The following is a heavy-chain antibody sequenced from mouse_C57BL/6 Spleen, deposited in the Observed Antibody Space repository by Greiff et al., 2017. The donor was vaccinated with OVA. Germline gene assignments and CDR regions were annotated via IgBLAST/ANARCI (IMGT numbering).Heavy chain of an antibody. CDR1: GYTFTSYW. CDR2: IDPSDSYT. CDR3: ARERGITTVVATDY. Sequence: VQLQQPGAELVKPGASVKLSCKASGYTFTSYWMQWVKQRPGQGLEWIGEIDPSDSYTNYNQKFKGKATLTVDTSSSTAYMQLSSLTSEDSAVYYCARERGITTVVATDYWGQGTTLTVSS. J-gene: IGHJ2*01. V-gene: IGHV1-50*01. D-gene: IGHD1-1*01.